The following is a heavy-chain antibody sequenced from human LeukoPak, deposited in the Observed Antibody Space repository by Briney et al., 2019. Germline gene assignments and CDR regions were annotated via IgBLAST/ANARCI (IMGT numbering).Heavy chain of an antibody. J-gene: IGHJ4*02. CDR1: GYTLTELS. CDR3: ATTYGAVAGLYYFDY. CDR2: FDPEDGET. V-gene: IGHV1-24*01. D-gene: IGHD6-19*01. Sequence: ASVKVSCKVSGYTLTELSMRWVRQAPGEGREWMGGFDPEDGETIYAQKFQGRVTMTEDTSTDTAYMELSSLRSEDTAVYYCATTYGAVAGLYYFDYWGQGTLVTVSS.